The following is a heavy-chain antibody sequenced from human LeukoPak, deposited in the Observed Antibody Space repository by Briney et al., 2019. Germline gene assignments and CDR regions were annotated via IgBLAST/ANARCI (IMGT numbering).Heavy chain of an antibody. CDR3: ARDPLLWFGELGPSSSYYYGMDV. CDR1: GYTFTSYD. J-gene: IGHJ6*02. D-gene: IGHD3-10*01. CDR2: INPNSGGT. V-gene: IGHV1-2*02. Sequence: ASVKVSCKASGYTFTSYDINWVRQAPGQGLEWMGWINPNSGGTNYAQKFQGRVTMTRDTSISTAYMELSRLRSDDTAVYYCARDPLLWFGELGPSSSYYYGMDVWGQGTTVTVSS.